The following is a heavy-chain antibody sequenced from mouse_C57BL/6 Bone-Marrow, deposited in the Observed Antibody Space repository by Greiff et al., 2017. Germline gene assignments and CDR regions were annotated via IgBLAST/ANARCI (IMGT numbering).Heavy chain of an antibody. CDR2: IDPETGGT. J-gene: IGHJ1*03. D-gene: IGHD1-1*01. CDR3: TRMGIYYYGSSHLWYFDV. V-gene: IGHV1-15*01. CDR1: GYTFTDYE. Sequence: QVQLQQSGAELVRPGASVTLSCKASGYTFTDYEMHWVKQTPVHGLEWIGAIDPETGGTAYNQKFKGKAILTADKSSSTAYMELRSLTSEDSAVYYCTRMGIYYYGSSHLWYFDVWGTGTTVTVSS.